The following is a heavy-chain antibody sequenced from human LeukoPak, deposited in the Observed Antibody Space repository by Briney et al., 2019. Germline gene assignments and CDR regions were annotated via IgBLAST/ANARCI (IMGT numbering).Heavy chain of an antibody. J-gene: IGHJ4*02. CDR3: AKDLDNNAVADNFDY. CDR1: GFTFSSYA. V-gene: IGHV3-23*01. D-gene: IGHD6-19*01. CDR2: ISGSGGST. Sequence: GGSLRLSCAASGFTFSSYAMSWVRQAPGMGLEWVSAISGSGGSTYYADSVKGRFTISRDNSKNTLYLQMNSLRAEDTAVYYCAKDLDNNAVADNFDYWGQGTLVTVSS.